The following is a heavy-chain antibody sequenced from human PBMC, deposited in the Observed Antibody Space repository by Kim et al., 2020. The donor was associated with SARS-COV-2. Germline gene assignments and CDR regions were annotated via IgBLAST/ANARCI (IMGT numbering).Heavy chain of an antibody. V-gene: IGHV3-23*01. CDR3: VKVDSASSRGFFDY. D-gene: IGHD2-2*01. Sequence: GGSLRLSCAASGFTFSTYAMSWVRQAPGKGLEWVSSIRDSSSTYYGDSVKGRFTISRDNSKKTLYLQMNSLRGADTAVYFCVKVDSASSRGFFDYWGQGTLLSVSS. CDR2: IRDSSST. J-gene: IGHJ4*02. CDR1: GFTFSTYA.